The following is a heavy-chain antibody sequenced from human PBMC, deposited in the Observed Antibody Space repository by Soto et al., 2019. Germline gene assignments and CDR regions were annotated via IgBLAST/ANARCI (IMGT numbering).Heavy chain of an antibody. D-gene: IGHD3-22*01. CDR2: IYSGGST. CDR1: GFTVSSNY. CDR3: ARGPQGRYYDSSGYYYGYYFDY. V-gene: IGHV3-53*01. J-gene: IGHJ4*02. Sequence: PGGSLRLSCAASGFTVSSNYMSWVRQAPGKGLEWVSVIYSGGSTYYADSVKGRFTISRDNSKNTLYLQMNSLRAEDTAVYYCARGPQGRYYDSSGYYYGYYFDYWGQGTLVTVS.